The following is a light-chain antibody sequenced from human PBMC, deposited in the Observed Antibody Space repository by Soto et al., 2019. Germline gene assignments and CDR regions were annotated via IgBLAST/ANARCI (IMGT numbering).Light chain of an antibody. J-gene: IGKJ1*01. Sequence: EIFLTQSPDTLSLSPGERATLSCRATQSVTNYIAWYQQRPGQAPRLLIYDASNRASGVPAKFSGSGSGTDFTLTISDLEPADFGLYYCQQRLNWPPNFGQGTMVDIK. V-gene: IGKV3-11*01. CDR1: QSVTNY. CDR2: DAS. CDR3: QQRLNWPPN.